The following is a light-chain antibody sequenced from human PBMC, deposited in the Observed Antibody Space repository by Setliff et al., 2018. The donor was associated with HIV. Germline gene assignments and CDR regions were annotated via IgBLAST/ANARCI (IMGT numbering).Light chain of an antibody. V-gene: IGLV2-23*01. CDR2: QAT. CDR3: CSNTGSNTYV. J-gene: IGLJ1*01. CDR1: SSDVGRCDL. Sequence: QSVLAQPASVSGSPGQSITISCTGTSSDVGRCDLVSWYQQHPGKAPKLIIYQATKRHSGVSNRFSGSKSGNTASLTISGLQAEDEADYYCCSNTGSNTYVFGTGTKVTVL.